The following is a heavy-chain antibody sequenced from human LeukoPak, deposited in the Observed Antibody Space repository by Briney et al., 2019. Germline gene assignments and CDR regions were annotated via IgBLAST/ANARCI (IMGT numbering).Heavy chain of an antibody. CDR2: INAGNGNT. D-gene: IGHD6-13*01. CDR1: GYTFINYA. CDR3: ARGPRVAADDY. J-gene: IGHJ4*02. V-gene: IGHV1-3*01. Sequence: ASVKVSCKASGYTFINYAISWGRQAPGQRPEWIGWINAGNGNTKYSQKFQGRVTITRDTSASTAYMELSSLTSEDTAVYYCARGPRVAADDYWGQGTLVTVSS.